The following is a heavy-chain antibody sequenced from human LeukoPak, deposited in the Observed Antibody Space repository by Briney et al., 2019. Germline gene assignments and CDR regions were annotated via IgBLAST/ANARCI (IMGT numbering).Heavy chain of an antibody. V-gene: IGHV3-23*01. CDR1: GFTFSSIA. CDR3: AKDLGRYRNNFFDY. D-gene: IGHD1-26*01. CDR2: TSGSGGGT. Sequence: GGSLRLSCAASGFTFSSIAMSWGRQAPDKGLEWVSTTSGSGGGTYYADSVKGRFTISRDDSKNTLYLQMNSLRADDTAVYYCAKDLGRYRNNFFDYWGQGNLVTVSS. J-gene: IGHJ4*02.